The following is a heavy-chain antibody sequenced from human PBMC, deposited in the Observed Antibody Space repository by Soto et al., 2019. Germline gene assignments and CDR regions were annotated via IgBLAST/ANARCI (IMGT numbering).Heavy chain of an antibody. CDR3: AKDPYSSGWSFFDY. CDR2: ISGSGGST. Sequence: EVQLLESGGGLVQPGGSLRLSCAASGFTFSSYAMSWVRQPPGKGLGWVSAISGSGGSTYYADSVKGRFTISRDNSKNTLYLQMNSLRAEDTAVYYCAKDPYSSGWSFFDYWGQGTLVTVSS. J-gene: IGHJ4*02. V-gene: IGHV3-23*01. D-gene: IGHD6-19*01. CDR1: GFTFSSYA.